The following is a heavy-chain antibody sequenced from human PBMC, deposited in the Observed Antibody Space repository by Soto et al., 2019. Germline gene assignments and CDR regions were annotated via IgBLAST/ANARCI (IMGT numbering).Heavy chain of an antibody. J-gene: IGHJ4*02. CDR1: GYTFTSYY. CDR3: ASDGGGGSGSYLGYFDY. V-gene: IGHV1-46*01. Sequence: GASVKVSCKASGYTFTSYYMHWVRQAPGQGLEWMGIINPSGGSTSYAQKFQGRVTMTRDTSTSTVYMELSSLRSEDTAVYYCASDGGGGSGSYLGYFDYWGQGTLVTVAS. D-gene: IGHD3-10*01. CDR2: INPSGGST.